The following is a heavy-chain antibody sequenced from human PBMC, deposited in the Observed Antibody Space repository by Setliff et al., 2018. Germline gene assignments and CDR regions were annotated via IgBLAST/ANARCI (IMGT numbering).Heavy chain of an antibody. J-gene: IGHJ5*02. CDR2: IYHDGNT. D-gene: IGHD2-2*01. V-gene: IGHV4-4*02. CDR3: ARGGGGYHAAS. Sequence: SETLSLTCAVSGVSVNSLTWWSWVHQSPGKGLEWIGHIYHDGNTKSYPSVHFNQSLKSRVTMSVDKSKNHFSLELTSVTAADTAVYYCARGGGGYHAASWGQGILVTVSS. CDR1: GVSVNSLTW.